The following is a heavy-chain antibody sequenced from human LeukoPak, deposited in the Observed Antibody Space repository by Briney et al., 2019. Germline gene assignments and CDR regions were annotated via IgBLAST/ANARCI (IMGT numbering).Heavy chain of an antibody. V-gene: IGHV1-2*02. Sequence: ASVKVSCKASGYTFTGYYTHWVRQAPGQGLEWMGWINPNSGGTNYAQKFQGRVTMTNDTSISTDYMGLSRLRSDDTAVYYCAPGGSSSGWPHHWGQGTLVTVSS. J-gene: IGHJ1*01. CDR2: INPNSGGT. CDR1: GYTFTGYY. CDR3: APGGSSSGWPHH. D-gene: IGHD6-19*01.